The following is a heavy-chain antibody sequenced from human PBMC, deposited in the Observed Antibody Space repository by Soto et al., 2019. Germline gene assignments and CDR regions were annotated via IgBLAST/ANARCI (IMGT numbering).Heavy chain of an antibody. D-gene: IGHD6-13*01. Sequence: PGGSLRLSCAASGFTFSSYAMSWFRQAPGKGLEWVSAISGSGGSTYYADSVKGRFTISRDNSKNTLYLQMNSLRAEDTAVYYCATNRGLYSTPLSGMDVWGQGTTVTVS. CDR3: ATNRGLYSTPLSGMDV. V-gene: IGHV3-23*01. CDR1: GFTFSSYA. J-gene: IGHJ6*02. CDR2: ISGSGGST.